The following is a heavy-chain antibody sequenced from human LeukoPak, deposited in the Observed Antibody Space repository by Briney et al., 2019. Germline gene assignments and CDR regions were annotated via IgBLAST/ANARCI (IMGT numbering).Heavy chain of an antibody. D-gene: IGHD6-13*01. CDR1: GGSFSGYY. CDR3: AWAGSSWPRLPYNWFDP. Sequence: SETLSLTCAVYGGSFSGYYWSWIRQPPGKGLEWIGEINHSGSTNYNPSLKSRVTISVDTSKNQFSLKLSSVTAADTAVYYCAWAGSSWPRLPYNWFDPWGQGTLVTVSS. V-gene: IGHV4-34*01. CDR2: INHSGST. J-gene: IGHJ5*02.